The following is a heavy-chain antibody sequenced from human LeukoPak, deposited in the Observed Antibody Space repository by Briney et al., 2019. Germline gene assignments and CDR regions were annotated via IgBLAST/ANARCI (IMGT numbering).Heavy chain of an antibody. Sequence: GGSLRLSCAASGFTFSSYGMHWVRQAPGKGLEWVAVISYDGSNKYYADSVKGRFTISRDNSKNTLYLQMNSLRAEDTAVYYCAREVLPQEAFDYWGQGTLVTVSS. V-gene: IGHV3-30*03. J-gene: IGHJ4*02. CDR2: ISYDGSNK. CDR1: GFTFSSYG. CDR3: AREVLPQEAFDY.